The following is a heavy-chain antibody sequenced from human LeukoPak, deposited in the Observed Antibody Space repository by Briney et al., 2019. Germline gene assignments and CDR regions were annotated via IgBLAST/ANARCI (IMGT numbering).Heavy chain of an antibody. D-gene: IGHD5-12*01. CDR1: GYTFTSYA. J-gene: IGHJ5*02. Sequence: ASVKVSCKASGYTFTSYAMHWVRQAPGQRLEWMVWINAGNGNTKYSQNFLGRVTITRDTSASTAYMELSSLRSEDTAVYYWARSDIVATITPSNWLDPWGQGTLVTVSS. V-gene: IGHV1-3*01. CDR2: INAGNGNT. CDR3: ARSDIVATITPSNWLDP.